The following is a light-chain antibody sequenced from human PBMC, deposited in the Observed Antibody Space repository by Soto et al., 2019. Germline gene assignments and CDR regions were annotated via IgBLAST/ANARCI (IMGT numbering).Light chain of an antibody. CDR3: RSCTSSITLV. CDR1: SSDVGGYNY. CDR2: DVS. J-gene: IGLJ1*01. V-gene: IGLV2-14*01. Sequence: QSVLTQPASVSGSPGQSITISCTGTSSDVGGYNYVSWYQQHPGKAPKLMIYDVSNRPSGVSNRFSGSKSGNTASLTISGVQAEDEADYYCRSCTSSITLVSGNGTKLTVL.